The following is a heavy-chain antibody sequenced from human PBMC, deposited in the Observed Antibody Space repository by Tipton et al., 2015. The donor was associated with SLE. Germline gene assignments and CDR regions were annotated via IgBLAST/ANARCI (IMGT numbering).Heavy chain of an antibody. Sequence: GSLRLSCAASGFTFSSYAMSWVRQAPGKGLEWVSYISSSGSTIYYADSVKGRFTISRDNAKNSLYLQMNSLRAEDTAVYYCARGGSSTARAYGMDVWGQVTTVTVSS. J-gene: IGHJ6*02. CDR3: ARGGSSTARAYGMDV. V-gene: IGHV3-48*04. CDR1: GFTFSSYA. CDR2: ISSSGSTI. D-gene: IGHD6-13*01.